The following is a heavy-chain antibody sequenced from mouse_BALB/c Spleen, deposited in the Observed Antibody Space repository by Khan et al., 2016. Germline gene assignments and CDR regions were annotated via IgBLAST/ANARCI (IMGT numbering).Heavy chain of an antibody. V-gene: IGHV1-4*01. CDR1: GYTFTSYT. J-gene: IGHJ2*01. D-gene: IGHD2-3*01. CDR2: VIPSNAYT. Sequence: QVRLQQSGAELARPGASVKMSCKAFGYTFTSYTMHWVKQGPGQGLEWIGYVIPSNAYTNYNQKFKDKATLTADKSSSTAYMQLSSLTSEDSAVYYCAREGWLLGYFDYWGQGTTLTVSS. CDR3: AREGWLLGYFDY.